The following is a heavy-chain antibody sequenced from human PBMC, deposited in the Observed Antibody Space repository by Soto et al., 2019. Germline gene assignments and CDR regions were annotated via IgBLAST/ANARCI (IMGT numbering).Heavy chain of an antibody. CDR3: ATHLIVATTYQSFDY. D-gene: IGHD5-12*01. Sequence: PSETLSLTCTVSGGSISSGDYYWSWIRQPPGKGLEWIGYIYYSGSTYYNPSLKSRVTISVDTSKNQFSLKLSSVTAADTAVYYCATHLIVATTYQSFDYWXQGTLVTVSS. CDR1: GGSISSGDYY. CDR2: IYYSGST. V-gene: IGHV4-30-4*01. J-gene: IGHJ4*02.